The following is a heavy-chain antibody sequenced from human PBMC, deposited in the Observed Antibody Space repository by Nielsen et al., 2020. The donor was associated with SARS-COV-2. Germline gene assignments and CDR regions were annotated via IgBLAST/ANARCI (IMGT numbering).Heavy chain of an antibody. V-gene: IGHV1-46*01. CDR2: INPSGGTR. D-gene: IGHD3-16*02. J-gene: IGHJ4*02. CDR3: ASGNYDYVWGSYRSHYYFDY. Sequence: WVRQAPGQGLEWMGMINPSGGTRSYAQKFQGRVTVTRDTSISTAYMELSSLRSEDTAVYYCASGNYDYVWGSYRSHYYFDYWGQGTLVTVSS.